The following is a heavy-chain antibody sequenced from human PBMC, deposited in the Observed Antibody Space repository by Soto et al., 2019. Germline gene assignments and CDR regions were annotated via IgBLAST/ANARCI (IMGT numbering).Heavy chain of an antibody. CDR2: ISSSSSTI. CDR1: GFTFSSYS. D-gene: IGHD1-26*01. V-gene: IGHV3-48*02. CDR3: ARDRAYSGSYYYYYYYMDV. J-gene: IGHJ6*03. Sequence: GGSLRLSCAASGFTFSSYSMNWVRQAPGKGLEWVSYISSSSSTIYYADSVKGRFTISRDNAKNSLYLQMNSLRDEDTAVYYCARDRAYSGSYYYYYYYMDVWGKGTTVTVSS.